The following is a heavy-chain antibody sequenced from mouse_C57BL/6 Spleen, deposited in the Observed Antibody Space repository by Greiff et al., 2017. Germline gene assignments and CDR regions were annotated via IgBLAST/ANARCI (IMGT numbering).Heavy chain of an antibody. CDR1: GFSLTSSG. J-gene: IGHJ3*01. CDR3: ASNLFAY. CDR2: IWGVGST. Sequence: VQLKESGPGLVAPSQSLSITCTVSGFSLTSSGVDWVRQSPGKGLAWLGVIWGVGSTNYTSALKSRLSISKDNSMIQVFLKMNSLQTDDTAMYYCASNLFAYWGQGTLVTVAA. V-gene: IGHV2-6*01.